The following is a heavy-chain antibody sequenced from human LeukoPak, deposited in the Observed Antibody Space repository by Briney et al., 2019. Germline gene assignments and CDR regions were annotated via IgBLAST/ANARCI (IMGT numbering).Heavy chain of an antibody. Sequence: GGSLRLSCAASGFAFSSCAMHWVRQAPGKGLEWVAVISYDGSNKYYADSVKGRFTISRDNSKNTLYLQMNSLRAEDTAVYYCARAPPISSGWYGVLDYWGQGTLVTVSS. J-gene: IGHJ4*02. CDR3: ARAPPISSGWYGVLDY. D-gene: IGHD6-19*01. CDR1: GFAFSSCA. V-gene: IGHV3-30-3*01. CDR2: ISYDGSNK.